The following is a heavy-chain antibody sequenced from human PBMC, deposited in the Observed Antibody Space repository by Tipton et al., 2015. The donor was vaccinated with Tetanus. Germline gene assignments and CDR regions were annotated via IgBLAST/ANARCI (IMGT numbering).Heavy chain of an antibody. CDR3: ARDPHTIRTGNHRGFDY. J-gene: IGHJ4*02. Sequence: SLRLSCAATGFILSDYYMEWFRQAPGKGPEWVANIKQDGNEKYHVDSVKGRFTISRDNGKNLLYLQMNSLRVEDTAAYYCARDPHTIRTGNHRGFDYWGQGTKVTVSS. CDR1: GFILSDYY. V-gene: IGHV3-7*03. D-gene: IGHD3-10*01. CDR2: IKQDGNEK.